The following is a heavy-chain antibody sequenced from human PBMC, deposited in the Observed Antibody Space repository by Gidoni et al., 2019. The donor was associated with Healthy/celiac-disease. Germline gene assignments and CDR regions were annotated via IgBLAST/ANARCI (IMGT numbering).Heavy chain of an antibody. J-gene: IGHJ4*02. CDR3: ARAHSSSWYGGFDY. CDR1: GRSYSGYY. Sequence: QLQLQQWGAGLSKPSESVSVTCAYYGRSYSGYYWSWIRQHPGKGLECIGEINLSGRPNSNPSLNSRVTISVDTAKNQFSLKLSSVTAADTAVYYCARAHSSSWYGGFDYWGQGTLVTVSS. D-gene: IGHD6-13*01. V-gene: IGHV4-34*01. CDR2: INLSGRP.